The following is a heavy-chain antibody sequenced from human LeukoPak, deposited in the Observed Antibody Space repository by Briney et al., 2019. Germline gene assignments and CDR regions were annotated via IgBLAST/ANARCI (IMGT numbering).Heavy chain of an antibody. D-gene: IGHD2-2*01. CDR3: TRNAHSDY. J-gene: IGHJ4*02. Sequence: GGSLRLSCAASGFTFSNAWMNWVRQAPGKGLEWVGRIRTETEGGATDYTAPVKGRFTISRDDSNNTLYPQMNSLKTEDTAVYYCTRNAHSDYWGQGTLVSVSS. CDR1: GFTFSNAW. V-gene: IGHV3-15*01. CDR2: IRTETEGGAT.